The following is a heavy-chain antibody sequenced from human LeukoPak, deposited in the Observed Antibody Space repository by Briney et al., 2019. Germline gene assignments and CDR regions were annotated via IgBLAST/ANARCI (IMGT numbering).Heavy chain of an antibody. J-gene: IGHJ3*01. CDR1: GYNFTNYA. D-gene: IGHD1-1*01. V-gene: IGHV7-4-1*02. CDR3: ATSLGAGSDAFAL. CDR2: INTNTGHP. Sequence: RASVKVSCKASGYNFTNYALNWVRQTPGQGLEWMGWINTNTGHPTYGQGFTARFVFSLDTSVSTAFLQISTLKPADTAIYYCATSLGAGSDAFALWGQGTMVTVSS.